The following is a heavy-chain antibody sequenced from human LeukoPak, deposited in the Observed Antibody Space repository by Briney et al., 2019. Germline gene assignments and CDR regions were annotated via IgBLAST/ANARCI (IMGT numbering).Heavy chain of an antibody. CDR3: ARPAHYNWNYAY. CDR2: IYYSGST. V-gene: IGHV4-39*01. Sequence: SETLSLTCTVSGGSISSSSYYWGWIRQPPGKGLEWIGSIYYSGSTCYNPSLKSRVTISVDTSKNQFSLKLSSVTAADTAVYYCARPAHYNWNYAYWGQGTLVTVSS. CDR1: GGSISSSSYY. J-gene: IGHJ4*02. D-gene: IGHD1-1*01.